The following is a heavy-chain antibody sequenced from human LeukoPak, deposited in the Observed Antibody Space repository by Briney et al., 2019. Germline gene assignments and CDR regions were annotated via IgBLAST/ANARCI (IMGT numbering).Heavy chain of an antibody. J-gene: IGHJ5*02. V-gene: IGHV1-2*02. CDR2: INPNSGGT. CDR3: ARDQGREYNWFDP. CDR1: GYTFTDYY. Sequence: ASVKVSCKASGYTFTDYYIHWVRQAPGQGLEWMGWINPNSGGTAYAQKFQDRVTITRDTSIRTAYMELSSLRSDDTAVYYCARDQGREYNWFDPWGQGTLVTVSS.